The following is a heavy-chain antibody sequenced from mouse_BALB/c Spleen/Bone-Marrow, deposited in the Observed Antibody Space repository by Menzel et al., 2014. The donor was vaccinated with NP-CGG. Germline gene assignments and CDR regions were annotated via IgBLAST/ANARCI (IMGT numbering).Heavy chain of an antibody. CDR1: GYTFTSYW. Sequence: DLVKPGASVKLSCKASGYTFTSYWINWIKQRPGQGLEWIGRIAPGSGGKYYKKMFKDKATLTVDTSSSTAYIQLSSLSSEDSAVYFCAREDYRYGDWYFDVWGAGTSVTVSS. CDR3: AREDYRYGDWYFDV. CDR2: IAPGSGGK. J-gene: IGHJ1*01. V-gene: IGHV1S41*01. D-gene: IGHD2-14*01.